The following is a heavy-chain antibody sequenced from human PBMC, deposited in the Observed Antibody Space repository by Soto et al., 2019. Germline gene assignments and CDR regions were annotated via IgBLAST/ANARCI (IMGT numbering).Heavy chain of an antibody. CDR3: ARVGPWVPYYYDSSPYTFENWFDP. J-gene: IGHJ5*02. Sequence: PSETLSLTFAVSGYSISSGYYWCWLRQPPGKGPEWIGIIYHGGSTYYKPSLNSRVTLSIDMTKNHVSLILNSVTAADTAVYYCARVGPWVPYYYDSSPYTFENWFDPWGQGTLVTVYS. CDR1: GYSISSGYY. V-gene: IGHV4-38-2*01. D-gene: IGHD3-22*01. CDR2: IYHGGST.